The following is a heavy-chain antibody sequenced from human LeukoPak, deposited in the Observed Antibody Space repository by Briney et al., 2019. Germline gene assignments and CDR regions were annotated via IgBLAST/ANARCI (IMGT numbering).Heavy chain of an antibody. CDR3: AKGQMVRGVTTSYYMDA. CDR1: GFTFSSYV. V-gene: IGHV3-23*01. J-gene: IGHJ6*03. CDR2: IVVYSLAV. Sequence: GGSLRLSCAVSGFTFSSYVMSWVRQAPGKGLEWVSAIVVYSLAVYNEQYLKGRFTASRDTSKTTLYLQVTDLRVDDTAVYYCAKGQMVRGVTTSYYMDAWGKGTRVTVSS. D-gene: IGHD3-10*01.